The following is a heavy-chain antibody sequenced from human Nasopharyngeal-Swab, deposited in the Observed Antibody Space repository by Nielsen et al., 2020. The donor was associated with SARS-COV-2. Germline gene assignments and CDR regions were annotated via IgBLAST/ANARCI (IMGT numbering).Heavy chain of an antibody. D-gene: IGHD5-24*01. CDR3: ARALMATVGYYYYGLDV. CDR2: LYSGGQT. J-gene: IGHJ6*02. V-gene: IGHV3-53*03. Sequence: WIRQPPGKGLEWVSMLYSGGQTYYGDSVKGRFTISRDNSKNTLYLQMNSLRVEDTAVYYCARALMATVGYYYYGLDVWGQGTTVTVSS.